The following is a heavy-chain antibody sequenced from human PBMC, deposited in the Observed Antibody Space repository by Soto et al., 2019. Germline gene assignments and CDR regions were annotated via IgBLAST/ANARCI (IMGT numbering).Heavy chain of an antibody. CDR3: ARGGSSDWQVALDI. D-gene: IGHD6-19*01. J-gene: IGHJ3*02. Sequence: GGSLRLSCAASGFAFDNYAMNWVRQTPGRGLEWISFISSSTTAIYYADSVKGRFTISRDNARNSLFLHMHSLRDDDTAVYYCARGGSSDWQVALDIWGQGTMVTVSS. V-gene: IGHV3-48*02. CDR1: GFAFDNYA. CDR2: ISSSTTAI.